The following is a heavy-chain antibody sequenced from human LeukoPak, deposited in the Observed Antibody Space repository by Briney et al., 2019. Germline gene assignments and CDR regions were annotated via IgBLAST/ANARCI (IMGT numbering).Heavy chain of an antibody. CDR2: INHSGST. D-gene: IGHD3-22*01. Sequence: SETPSLTCAVYGGSFSGYYWSWIRQPPGKGLEWIGEINHSGSTNYNPSLKSRVTISVDTSKNQFSLKLSSVTAADTAVYYCASGYYYDSSGYPLRYWGQGTLVTVSS. V-gene: IGHV4-34*01. J-gene: IGHJ4*02. CDR3: ASGYYYDSSGYPLRY. CDR1: GGSFSGYY.